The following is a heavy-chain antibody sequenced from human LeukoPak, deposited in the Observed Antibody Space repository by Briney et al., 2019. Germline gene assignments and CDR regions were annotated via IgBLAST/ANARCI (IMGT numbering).Heavy chain of an antibody. V-gene: IGHV4-38-2*02. Sequence: SETLSLTCTVSGYSITSAYYWGWIRQPPGKGLEWIGSFFLKGSTYYNPSLKSRVTISVDTSKNQFSLTLSSVTAADTAVYYCARGGYSGYEGVYWGQGTLVTVSS. D-gene: IGHD5-12*01. J-gene: IGHJ4*02. CDR2: FFLKGST. CDR3: ARGGYSGYEGVY. CDR1: GYSITSAYY.